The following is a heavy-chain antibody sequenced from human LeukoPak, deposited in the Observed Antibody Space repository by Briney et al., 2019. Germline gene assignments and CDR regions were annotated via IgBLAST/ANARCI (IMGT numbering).Heavy chain of an antibody. Sequence: GGSLRLSCAASGFTFSSYAMSWVRQAPGKGLEWVSAISGSGGSTYYADSVGGRFTISRDNAKNSLYLQMDSLRVGDSASYYCARGYGSSWLHSWGPGTLVTVSS. CDR1: GFTFSSYA. V-gene: IGHV3-23*01. CDR3: ARGYGSSWLHS. D-gene: IGHD6-13*01. CDR2: ISGSGGST. J-gene: IGHJ5*02.